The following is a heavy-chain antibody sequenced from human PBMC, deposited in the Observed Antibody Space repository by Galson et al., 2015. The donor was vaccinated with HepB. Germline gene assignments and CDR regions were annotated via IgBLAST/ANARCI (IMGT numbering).Heavy chain of an antibody. J-gene: IGHJ4*02. D-gene: IGHD2-15*01. CDR2: ISYDGSNK. V-gene: IGHV3-30*04. Sequence: SLRLSCAASGFTFGSYAMHWVRQAPGKGLERVAVISYDGSNKYYADSVKGRFTISRDNSKNTLYLQMNSLRAEDTAVYYCARDSGGWVAATPLDYWGQGTLVTVSS. CDR1: GFTFGSYA. CDR3: ARDSGGWVAATPLDY.